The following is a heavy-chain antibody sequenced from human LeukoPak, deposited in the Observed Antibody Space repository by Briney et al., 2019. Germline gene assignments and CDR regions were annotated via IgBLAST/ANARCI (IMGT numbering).Heavy chain of an antibody. CDR1: GFTFSSYG. J-gene: IGHJ4*02. D-gene: IGHD3-22*01. CDR2: ISYDGSNK. CDR3: AKDGIVSGYGDY. Sequence: PGGSLRLSCAASGFTFSSYGMHWVRQARGKGLEWVAVISYDGSNKYYADSVKGRFTISRDNSKNTLYLQMNSLRAEDTAVYYCAKDGIVSGYGDYWGQGTLVTVSS. V-gene: IGHV3-30*18.